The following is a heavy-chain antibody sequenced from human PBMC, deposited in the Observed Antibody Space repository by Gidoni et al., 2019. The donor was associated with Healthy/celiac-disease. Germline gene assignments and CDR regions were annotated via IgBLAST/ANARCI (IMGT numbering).Heavy chain of an antibody. CDR3: ARDPSYYGSGNTGWFDP. J-gene: IGHJ5*02. Sequence: QVQLVQSGSELKKPGASVKVSCKASGYTFTSYAMNWVRQAPGQGLELMGWINSNTGTPTYAQGFTGRFVFSLDTSVSTAYLQISSLKAEDTAVYYCARDPSYYGSGNTGWFDPWGQGTLVTVSS. V-gene: IGHV7-4-1*02. D-gene: IGHD3-10*01. CDR2: INSNTGTP. CDR1: GYTFTSYA.